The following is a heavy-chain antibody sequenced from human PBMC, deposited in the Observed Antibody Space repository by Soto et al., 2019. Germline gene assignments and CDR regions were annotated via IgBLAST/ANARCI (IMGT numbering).Heavy chain of an antibody. CDR2: IYYTGDT. D-gene: IGHD2-2*01. CDR1: GDSINIDNYY. V-gene: IGHV4-39*01. J-gene: IGHJ1*01. CDR3: ARQANTSWSY. Sequence: SETLSLTCTVSGDSINIDNYYWGWIRQPPGKGLEWIGSIYYTGDTYYSPSLKSRVTISLDASMNQFSLRLTSVSVADTAMYYCARQANTSWSYWGQGTLFTVSS.